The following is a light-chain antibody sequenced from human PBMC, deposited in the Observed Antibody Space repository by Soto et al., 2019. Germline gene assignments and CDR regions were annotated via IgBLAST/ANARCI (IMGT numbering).Light chain of an antibody. CDR1: ENIRTD. CDR3: QQDKNWQYT. J-gene: IGKJ2*01. CDR2: GAS. V-gene: IGKV3-15*01. Sequence: EIVTTQSPATLSVSPGERATLSCRASENIRTDLAWYQQKPGQAPRLLLSGASTRATGVPLRFTGGGSGTEFTLTISNLQSDDFAVYYCQQDKNWQYTFGQGTRLAI.